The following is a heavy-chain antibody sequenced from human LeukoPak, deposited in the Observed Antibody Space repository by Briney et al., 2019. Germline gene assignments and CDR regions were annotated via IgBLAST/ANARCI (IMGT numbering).Heavy chain of an antibody. CDR1: GSTFSSYA. D-gene: IGHD1-26*01. V-gene: IGHV3-30-3*01. CDR3: ARASGGGSYFSSSDY. J-gene: IGHJ4*02. CDR2: ISYDGSNK. Sequence: QPGGSLRLSCAASGSTFSSYAMHWVRQAPGKGLEWVAVISYDGSNKYYADSVKGRFTISRDNSKNTLYLQMNSLRAEDTAVYYCARASGGGSYFSSSDYWGQGTLVTVSS.